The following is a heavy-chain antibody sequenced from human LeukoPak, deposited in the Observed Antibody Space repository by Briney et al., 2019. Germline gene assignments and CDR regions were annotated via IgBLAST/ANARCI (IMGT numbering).Heavy chain of an antibody. CDR2: IGVAGDT. J-gene: IGHJ6*02. V-gene: IGHV3-13*01. Sequence: GGSLRLSCAASGFTLSSYDMHWVRHVTGKGLEWVSAIGVAGDTYYPGSVKGRFIITRENAKNSLYLQMNSLRVEDTAVYYCARDRHGMAVWGQGTTVVVSS. CDR1: GFTLSSYD. CDR3: ARDRHGMAV.